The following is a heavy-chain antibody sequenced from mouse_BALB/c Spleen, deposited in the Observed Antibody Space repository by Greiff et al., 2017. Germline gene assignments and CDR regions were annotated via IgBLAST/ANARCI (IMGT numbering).Heavy chain of an antibody. J-gene: IGHJ3*01. V-gene: IGHV5-12-1*01. CDR3: ARRGYYRYDDD. CDR1: GFAFSSYD. D-gene: IGHD2-14*01. Sequence: EVHLVESGGGLVKPGGSLKLSCAASGFAFSSYDMSWVRQTPEKRLEWVAYISSGGGSTYYPDTVKGRFTISRDNAKNTLYLQMSSLKSEDTAMYYCARRGYYRYDDDWGQGTLVTVSA. CDR2: ISSGGGST.